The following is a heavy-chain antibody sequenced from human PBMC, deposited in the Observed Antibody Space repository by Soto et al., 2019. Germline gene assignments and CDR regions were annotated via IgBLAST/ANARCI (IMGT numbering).Heavy chain of an antibody. CDR3: ARASSSSSAADY. CDR1: GESIGSGGYY. J-gene: IGHJ4*02. Sequence: QVQLQESGPGLVKPSQTLSLTCSVSGESIGSGGYYWSWIRHHPGKGLEWIGYIYDSESAYYNPSLKSRVTISMDTSKNHIAMRLSSVTAADTAVYYCARASSSSSAADYWGQGTLATVSS. V-gene: IGHV4-31*03. CDR2: IYDSESA. D-gene: IGHD6-6*01.